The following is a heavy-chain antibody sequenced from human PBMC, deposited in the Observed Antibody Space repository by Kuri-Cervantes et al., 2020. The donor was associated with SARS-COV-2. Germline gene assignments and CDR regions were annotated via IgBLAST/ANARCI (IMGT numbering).Heavy chain of an antibody. V-gene: IGHV3-30*03. J-gene: IGHJ4*02. D-gene: IGHD6-13*01. CDR2: ISYDGSNK. Sequence: GESLKISCAASGFTFSSYSMNWVHQAPGKGLEWVAVISYDGSNKYYADSVQGRFTISRDNSKNTLYLQMNSLRAEDTAVYYCARGEGSRWSYWGQGTLVTVSS. CDR1: GFTFSSYS. CDR3: ARGEGSRWSY.